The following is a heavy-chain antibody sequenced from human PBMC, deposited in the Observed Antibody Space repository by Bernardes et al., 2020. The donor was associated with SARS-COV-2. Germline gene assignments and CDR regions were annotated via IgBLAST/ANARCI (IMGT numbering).Heavy chain of an antibody. CDR3: ARDLMNREAPTDPHYYYYGMDV. V-gene: IGHV3-53*01. CDR2: IYSGGST. CDR1: GFTVSSNY. Sequence: GGSLRLSCAASGFTVSSNYMSWVRQAPGKGLEWVSVIYSGGSTYYADSVKGRFTISRDNSKNTLYLQMNSLRAEDTAVYYCARDLMNREAPTDPHYYYYGMDVWGQGTTVTVSS. D-gene: IGHD2-8*01. J-gene: IGHJ6*02.